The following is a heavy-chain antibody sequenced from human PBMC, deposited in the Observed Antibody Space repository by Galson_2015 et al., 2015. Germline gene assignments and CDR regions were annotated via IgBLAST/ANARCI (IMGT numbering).Heavy chain of an antibody. D-gene: IGHD1-7*01. CDR3: ASRITGTTGWFDP. J-gene: IGHJ5*02. Sequence: SEPLSLTCTVSAGSISGCYLSWIRQPPGEGLEWIGHIYYSVSTNYNPSLKNRVTMSVDTSKHHFSLKLSSVTAADTAVYYCASRITGTTGWFDPWGQGTLVTVSS. CDR1: AGSISGCY. V-gene: IGHV4-59*01. CDR2: IYYSVST.